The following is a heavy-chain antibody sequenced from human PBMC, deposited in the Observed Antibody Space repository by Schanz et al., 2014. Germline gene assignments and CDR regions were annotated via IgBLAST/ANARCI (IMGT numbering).Heavy chain of an antibody. D-gene: IGHD1-1*01. CDR2: INGNGGIT. Sequence: VQLVESGGGLVQPGGSLRLSCSASGFTFSTYDMSWVRQAPGKGLEWVSAINGNGGITYYADPVKGRFTISRDNSKNALYLQMKSLRVEDPAVYYCVKYPDKYNLNDVEGIDVWGPGTTVTVSS. CDR1: GFTFSTYD. CDR3: VKYPDKYNLNDVEGIDV. V-gene: IGHV3-23*04. J-gene: IGHJ6*01.